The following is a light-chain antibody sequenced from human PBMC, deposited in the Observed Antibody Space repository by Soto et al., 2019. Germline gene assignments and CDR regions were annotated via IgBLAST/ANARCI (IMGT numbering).Light chain of an antibody. J-gene: IGKJ1*01. CDR1: QSVSSN. CDR2: GAS. V-gene: IGKV3-20*01. CDR3: QQYGSSPRT. Sequence: ETVMPQYPATLSVCPGERATLSCRASQSVSSNLAWYQQKPGQAPRLLIYGASSRATGIPDRFSGSGSGTDFTLTISRLEPEDFAVYYCQQYGSSPRTFGQGTKVDIK.